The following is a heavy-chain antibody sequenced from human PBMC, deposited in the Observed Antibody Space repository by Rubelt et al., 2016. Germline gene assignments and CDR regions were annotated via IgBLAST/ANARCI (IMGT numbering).Heavy chain of an antibody. Sequence: QVQLQQWGAGLLKSSETLSLTCAVYGGSFSGYYWSWIRQPPGKGLEWIGEINHSGSTNYNPSLKSRGTISVDTSKNQFALKLSSVTAADTAVYYCARLGGLIDYWGQGTLVTVSS. V-gene: IGHV4-34*01. CDR3: ARLGGLIDY. CDR2: INHSGST. J-gene: IGHJ4*02. CDR1: GGSFSGYY.